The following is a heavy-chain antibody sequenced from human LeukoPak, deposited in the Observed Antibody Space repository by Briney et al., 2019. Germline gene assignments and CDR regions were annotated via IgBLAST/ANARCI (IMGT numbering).Heavy chain of an antibody. J-gene: IGHJ4*02. V-gene: IGHV3-23*01. Sequence: GGSLRLSCAASGFTVSGNYMSWVRQAPGKGLEWVSAISGSGGSTYYADSVKGRFTISRDNSKNTLYLQMNSLRAEDTAVYYCASGYCSSTSCSPDYWGQGTLVTVSS. CDR3: ASGYCSSTSCSPDY. D-gene: IGHD2-2*01. CDR2: ISGSGGST. CDR1: GFTVSGNY.